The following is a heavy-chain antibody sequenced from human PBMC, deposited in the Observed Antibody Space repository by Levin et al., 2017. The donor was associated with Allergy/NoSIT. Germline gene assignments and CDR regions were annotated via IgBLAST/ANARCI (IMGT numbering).Heavy chain of an antibody. CDR2: ISSGGGSI. V-gene: IGHV3-21*01. D-gene: IGHD3-10*01. Sequence: GGSLRLSCAASGFTFSNYNMNWVRQAPGKGLEWVSSISSGGGSIYYADSLKVRFTTSRDNAKNSLYLQMNSLSAEDTAVYYCVRGDVGLQWSDSFDYWGQGTLVTVSS. CDR1: GFTFSNYN. J-gene: IGHJ4*02. CDR3: VRGDVGLQWSDSFDY.